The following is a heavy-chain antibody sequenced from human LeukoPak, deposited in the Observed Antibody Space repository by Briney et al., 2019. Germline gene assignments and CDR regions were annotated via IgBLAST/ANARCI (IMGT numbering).Heavy chain of an antibody. CDR3: ASLSGLWFGELLDGMFDP. CDR1: GFTFSSYE. CDR2: ISSSGSTI. V-gene: IGHV3-48*03. D-gene: IGHD3-10*01. Sequence: AGGSLRLSCAASGFTFSSYEMNWVRQAPGKGLEWVSYISSSGSTIYYADSVKGRFTIYRDNAKNSLYLQMNSLRAEDTAVYYCASLSGLWFGELLDGMFDPWGQGTLVTVSS. J-gene: IGHJ5*02.